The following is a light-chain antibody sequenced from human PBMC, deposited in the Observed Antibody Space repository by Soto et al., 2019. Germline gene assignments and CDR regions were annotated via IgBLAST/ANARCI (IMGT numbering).Light chain of an antibody. V-gene: IGKV3-20*01. CDR2: GAS. CDR1: QSVSSSF. CDR3: QQYDSSPWT. J-gene: IGKJ1*01. Sequence: EIVLTQSPGTLSLSPGERATLSCRASQSVSSSFLAWYQQKPGQAPRLLIYGASTRATGIPDRFSGSGSGTDVTLTISRLEPEDFAVYYWQQYDSSPWTFGQGTKVEI.